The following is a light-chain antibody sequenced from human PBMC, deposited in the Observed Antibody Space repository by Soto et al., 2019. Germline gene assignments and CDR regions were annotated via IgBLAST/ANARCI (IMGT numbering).Light chain of an antibody. CDR2: GAS. J-gene: IGKJ2*01. CDR1: QDIRND. V-gene: IGKV1-17*01. CDR3: LQHNSYPPYT. Sequence: DIQMTQSPSSLSASVGDRVTITCRASQDIRNDLGWYQQKPGEAPKRLIYGASTLESGVPSRFSGSGSGTEFTLTISSLQPEDCATYYCLQHNSYPPYTFGQGTKLEIK.